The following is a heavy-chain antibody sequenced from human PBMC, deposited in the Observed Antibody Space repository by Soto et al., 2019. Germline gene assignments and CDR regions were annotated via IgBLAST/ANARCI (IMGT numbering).Heavy chain of an antibody. CDR1: GFTFSSYS. J-gene: IGHJ4*02. V-gene: IGHV3-21*01. CDR3: ARDRSLYDRPFDY. Sequence: EVQLVESGGGLVKPGGSLRLSCAASGFTFSSYSMNWVRQAPGKGLEWVSSISSSSSYIYYADSVKGRFTISRDNAKNSLYLQMNSLRAEDTAVYYWARDRSLYDRPFDYWGQGTLVTVSS. CDR2: ISSSSSYI. D-gene: IGHD3-22*01.